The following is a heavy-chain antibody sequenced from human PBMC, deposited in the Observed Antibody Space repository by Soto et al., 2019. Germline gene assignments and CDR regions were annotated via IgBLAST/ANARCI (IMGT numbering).Heavy chain of an antibody. CDR2: ISSRSYTI. Sequence: EVQLVGSGGGLVQPGGSLRLSCAASGFSFSTYSMIWVRQAPGKGLEWVSYISSRSYTIYYIDSVKGRFTISRDNAKSSLYLQMNSLRDEDTAVYYCARGGSSSDNGMDVWGQGTTVTVSS. D-gene: IGHD6-6*01. J-gene: IGHJ6*02. V-gene: IGHV3-48*02. CDR1: GFSFSTYS. CDR3: ARGGSSSDNGMDV.